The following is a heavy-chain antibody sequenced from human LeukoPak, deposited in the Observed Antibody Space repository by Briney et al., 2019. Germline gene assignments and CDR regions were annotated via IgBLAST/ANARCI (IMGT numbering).Heavy chain of an antibody. Sequence: GGSLRLSCAASGFTFSSYWMSWVRQAPGKGLEWVANIGQDGNGKNYVDSVKGRFTISRDNAKNSLYLQMDSLRAEDTAVYYCARAAVSKIVLHSWGQGTLVTVSS. V-gene: IGHV3-7*01. CDR1: GFTFSSYW. J-gene: IGHJ4*02. CDR2: IGQDGNGK. CDR3: ARAAVSKIVLHS. D-gene: IGHD2-8*01.